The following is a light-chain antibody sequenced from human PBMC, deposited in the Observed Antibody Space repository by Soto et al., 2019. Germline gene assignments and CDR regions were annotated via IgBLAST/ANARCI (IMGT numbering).Light chain of an antibody. J-gene: IGKJ2*01. V-gene: IGKV1-6*01. CDR1: QDIRND. CDR2: GAS. Sequence: AIQMTQSPSSLSASVGDRGTITCRASQDIRNDLGWFQQKPGKAPRLLIYGASSLQSGVPSRFSGNESGTNFTLTISSMQTEDFETYYCLQDSNHPFTFGQGTKLEIK. CDR3: LQDSNHPFT.